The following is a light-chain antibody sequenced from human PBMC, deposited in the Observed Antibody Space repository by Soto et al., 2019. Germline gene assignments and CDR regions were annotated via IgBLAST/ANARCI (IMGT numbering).Light chain of an antibody. Sequence: VLTQPPSASGSPGQSVTISCTGISSDVGGYNYVSWYQQHPGKAPKLMIYEVSKRPSGVPDRFSGSKSGNTASLTVSGLQPEDEADYYCSSYAGSNKSVFGTGTKVTVL. CDR3: SSYAGSNKSV. V-gene: IGLV2-8*01. CDR1: SSDVGGYNY. J-gene: IGLJ1*01. CDR2: EVS.